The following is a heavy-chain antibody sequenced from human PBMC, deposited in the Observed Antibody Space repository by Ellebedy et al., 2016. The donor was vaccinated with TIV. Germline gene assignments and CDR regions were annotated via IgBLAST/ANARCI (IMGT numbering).Heavy chain of an antibody. CDR3: AKDDVKGTVNIYYMDV. CDR2: ISYDGTNK. Sequence: GESLKISCAASGFTFSNYALHWVRQAPGKGLEWVALISYDGTNKYYADSVKGRFTISRDNSKNTLYLQLNSLSAEDTAGYYCAKDDVKGTVNIYYMDVWGNGTTVTVSS. J-gene: IGHJ6*03. D-gene: IGHD1-7*01. V-gene: IGHV3-30-3*01. CDR1: GFTFSNYA.